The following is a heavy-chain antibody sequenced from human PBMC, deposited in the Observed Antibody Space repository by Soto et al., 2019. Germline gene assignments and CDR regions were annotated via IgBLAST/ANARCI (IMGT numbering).Heavy chain of an antibody. J-gene: IGHJ6*02. CDR3: ARQPDSRDYYYYYGMDV. CDR2: IYPADSDT. V-gene: IGHV5-51*01. D-gene: IGHD6-13*01. CDR1: GYSFTSYW. Sequence: PGESLKISCKGSGYSFTSYWIGWVRQMPGKGLEWMGIIYPADSDTRYSPSFQGQVTVSADKSISTAYLQWSSLKASDTAIYYCARQPDSRDYYYYYGMDVWGQGTTVTV.